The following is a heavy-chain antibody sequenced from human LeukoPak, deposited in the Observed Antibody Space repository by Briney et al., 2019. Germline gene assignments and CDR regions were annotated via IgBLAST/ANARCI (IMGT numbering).Heavy chain of an antibody. CDR2: VNPYNDKT. CDR1: GYTFNTFD. Sequence: ASVKLSCKASGYTFNTFDINWVRQATGQGPEWMGWVNPYNDKTVYAPKFQRRVSISSNTSINTAYMEFSGLKSDDTAVYYCARGRRLRGVTSRPIYYYYYMDVWGGGTTVTVSS. V-gene: IGHV1-8*03. CDR3: ARGRRLRGVTSRPIYYYYYMDV. D-gene: IGHD3-10*01. J-gene: IGHJ6*03.